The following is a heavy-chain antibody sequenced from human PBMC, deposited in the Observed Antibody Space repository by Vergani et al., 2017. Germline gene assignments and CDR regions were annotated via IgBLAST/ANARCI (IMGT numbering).Heavy chain of an antibody. CDR1: GYSIRNGYY. J-gene: IGHJ6*02. Sequence: QVQLQESGPGLVEPSETLSLTCAVSGYSIRNGYYWGWIRQPPGKGLEWIGSIYHSGSTHYNPSLKSRVTISVDTSKNQFSLKLSSVTAADTAVYYCARDSVGHGLGPLGVYGMDVWGQGTTVTVSS. D-gene: IGHD5/OR15-5a*01. CDR2: IYHSGST. CDR3: ARDSVGHGLGPLGVYGMDV. V-gene: IGHV4-38-2*02.